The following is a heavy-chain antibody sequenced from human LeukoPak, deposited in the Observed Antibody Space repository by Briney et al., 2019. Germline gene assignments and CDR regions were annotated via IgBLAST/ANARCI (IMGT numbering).Heavy chain of an antibody. CDR1: RYTFTSYA. D-gene: IGHD3-22*01. CDR2: INTNTGNP. V-gene: IGHV7-4-1*02. Sequence: ASVKVSCKASRYTFTSYAMNWVRQAPGQGLEWMGWINTNTGNPTYAQGFTGRFVFSLDTSVSAAYLQISSLKAEDTAVYYCARDRVAPYYYDSSGYDYWGQGTLVTLSS. J-gene: IGHJ4*02. CDR3: ARDRVAPYYYDSSGYDY.